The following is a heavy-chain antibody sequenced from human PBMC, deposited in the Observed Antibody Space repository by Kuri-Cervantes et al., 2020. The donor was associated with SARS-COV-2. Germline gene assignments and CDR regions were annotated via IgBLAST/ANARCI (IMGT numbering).Heavy chain of an antibody. CDR3: ARDRWELHDY. CDR1: GGSISSGSYY. CDR2: IYTSGST. J-gene: IGHJ4*02. Sequence: SETLSLTCTVSGGSISSGSYYWSWIRQPAGKGLEWIGRIYTSGSTNYNPSLKSRVTISVDTSKNQFSLKLSSVTAADTAVNYCARDRWELHDYWGQGTLVTVSS. D-gene: IGHD1-26*01. V-gene: IGHV4-61*02.